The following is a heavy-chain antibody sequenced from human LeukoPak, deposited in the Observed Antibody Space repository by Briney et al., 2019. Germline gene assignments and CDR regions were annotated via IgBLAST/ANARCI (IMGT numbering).Heavy chain of an antibody. CDR3: ARSRGYYYDSSGYSDY. Sequence: ASVKVSCKASGYTFTGYYMHWVRQAPGQGLEWMGWINPNSGGTNYAQKFQGRVTMTRDTSISTAYMELSRLRSDDTAVYYCARSRGYYYDSSGYSDYWGKGTLVTVSS. D-gene: IGHD3-22*01. V-gene: IGHV1-2*02. J-gene: IGHJ4*02. CDR2: INPNSGGT. CDR1: GYTFTGYY.